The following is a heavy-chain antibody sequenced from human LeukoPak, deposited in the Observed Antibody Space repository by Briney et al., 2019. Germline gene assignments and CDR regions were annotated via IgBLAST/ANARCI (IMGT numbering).Heavy chain of an antibody. J-gene: IGHJ6*02. D-gene: IGHD6-19*01. V-gene: IGHV4-59*01. Sequence: PSETLSLTCAVYGGSSRGYYWNWLWIRQSPGKGLEWIGYIYYSGSTNYNPSLKSRVTISVDTSKNQFSLKLSSVTAADTAVYYCARVEVAVAGTARLYYYYGMDVWGQGTTVTVSS. CDR2: IYYSGST. CDR3: ARVEVAVAGTARLYYYYGMDV. CDR1: GGSSRGYY.